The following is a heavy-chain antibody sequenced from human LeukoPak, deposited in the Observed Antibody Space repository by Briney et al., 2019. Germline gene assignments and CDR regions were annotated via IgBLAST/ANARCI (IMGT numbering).Heavy chain of an antibody. CDR3: ARHGNTMELGSGYYYLYWYFDL. CDR2: IYYSGST. J-gene: IGHJ2*01. Sequence: SETLSLTCTVSGGSISSYYWSWIRQPPGKGLEWIGYIYYSGSTNYNPSLKSRVTISGDTSKNQFSLRLSSVTAADTAVYYCARHGNTMELGSGYYYLYWYFDLWGRGTLVTVSS. CDR1: GGSISSYY. V-gene: IGHV4-59*08. D-gene: IGHD3-22*01.